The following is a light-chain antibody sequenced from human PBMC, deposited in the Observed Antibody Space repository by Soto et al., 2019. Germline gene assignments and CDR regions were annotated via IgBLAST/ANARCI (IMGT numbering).Light chain of an antibody. J-gene: IGLJ3*02. V-gene: IGLV2-14*03. CDR3: SSYTIRNYWV. Sequence: QSVLTQPASVTGSPGQSITISCTGTSSDVGGYNRVSWYQQYPGTAPKLIIYDVTNRPSGVSDRFSGSKSGNTASLTISGLQPEDEADYYCSSYTIRNYWVFGGGTKLTVL. CDR2: DVT. CDR1: SSDVGGYNR.